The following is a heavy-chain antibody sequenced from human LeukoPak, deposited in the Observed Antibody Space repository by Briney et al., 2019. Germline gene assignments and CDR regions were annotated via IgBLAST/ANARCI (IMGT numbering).Heavy chain of an antibody. CDR3: ARGGGYCSITSCPLSLDY. V-gene: IGHV4-4*07. Sequence: SETLSLTCTVSGGSIKSYYWSWIRQPAGKGLEWIGRIYTSGSTNYNPSLKSRVTMSVDTSENQFSLKLSSVTAADTTVYYCARGGGYCSITSCPLSLDYWGQGTLVTVSS. D-gene: IGHD2-2*01. CDR1: GGSIKSYY. J-gene: IGHJ4*02. CDR2: IYTSGST.